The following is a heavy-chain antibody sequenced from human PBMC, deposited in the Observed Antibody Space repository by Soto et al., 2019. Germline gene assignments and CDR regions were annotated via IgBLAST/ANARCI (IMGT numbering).Heavy chain of an antibody. CDR1: GYSFTSYW. CDR3: ARRAYYDFWSGSYYYGREV. V-gene: IGHV5-51*01. J-gene: IGHJ6*04. D-gene: IGHD3-3*01. Sequence: GESLEISCKGSGYSFTSYWIGWVRQMAGKGLEWMGIIYPGDSDTRYSPSFQGQVTISADKSISTAYLQWSSLKASDTAMYYCARRAYYDFWSGSYYYGREVWGKGKTVIVST. CDR2: IYPGDSDT.